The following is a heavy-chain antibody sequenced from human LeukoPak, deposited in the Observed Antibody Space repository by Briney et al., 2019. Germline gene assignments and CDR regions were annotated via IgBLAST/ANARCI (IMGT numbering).Heavy chain of an antibody. Sequence: ASVMLSCKASGYSFTNYDITWVRQATGPGLEWMGWMNPNSGNTDYAQKFQGRVSMTRDTSVTTAYMELSSLTSEDTAIYYCARRFRFNFWSGSYTHVYWFDPWGQGTLVTVS. V-gene: IGHV1-8*01. CDR2: MNPNSGNT. D-gene: IGHD3-3*01. CDR1: GYSFTNYD. J-gene: IGHJ5*02. CDR3: ARRFRFNFWSGSYTHVYWFDP.